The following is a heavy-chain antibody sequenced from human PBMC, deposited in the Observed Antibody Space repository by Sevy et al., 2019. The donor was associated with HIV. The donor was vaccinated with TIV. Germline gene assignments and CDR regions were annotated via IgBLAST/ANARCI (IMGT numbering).Heavy chain of an antibody. V-gene: IGHV4-38-2*01. CDR1: GYSISSGYY. Sequence: SETLSLTCAVSGYSISSGYYWGWIRQPPGKGLEWIGSIYHSGGTYYNPSLKSRVTISVDTSKNQFSLKLSSVNAADTAVYYGVRDGRGSYRAYYYYMDVWGKGTTVTVSS. CDR3: VRDGRGSYRAYYYYMDV. D-gene: IGHD1-26*01. J-gene: IGHJ6*03. CDR2: IYHSGGT.